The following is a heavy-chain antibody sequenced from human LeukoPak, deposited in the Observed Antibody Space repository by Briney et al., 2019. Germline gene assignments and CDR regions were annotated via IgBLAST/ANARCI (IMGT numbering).Heavy chain of an antibody. CDR1: GFTVSSKY. CDR2: IDSSGSYT. CDR3: AKAASSSWPSYYYGMDV. D-gene: IGHD6-13*01. J-gene: IGHJ6*02. Sequence: GGSLRLSCAASGFTVSSKYMSWVRQAPGEGLEWVSAIDSSGSYTCDDSVKGRFTISRDNSKNTLYLQMNSLRAEDTAVYYCAKAASSSWPSYYYGMDVWGQGTTVTVSS. V-gene: IGHV3-23*05.